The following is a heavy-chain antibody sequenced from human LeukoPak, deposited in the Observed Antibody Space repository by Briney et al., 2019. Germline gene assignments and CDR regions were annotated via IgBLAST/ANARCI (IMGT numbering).Heavy chain of an antibody. V-gene: IGHV3-7*01. D-gene: IGHD3-10*01. Sequence: TGGSLRLSCAASGFTFNKYWRTWVRQAPGKGLEWVANINQDDSQIYYLESVEGRFTITRDNANNSLHLQMNSLRAEDTAVYYCARGYYNSGTYYLSFFDYWGQGTLVTVSS. CDR2: INQDDSQI. CDR1: GFTFNKYW. J-gene: IGHJ4*02. CDR3: ARGYYNSGTYYLSFFDY.